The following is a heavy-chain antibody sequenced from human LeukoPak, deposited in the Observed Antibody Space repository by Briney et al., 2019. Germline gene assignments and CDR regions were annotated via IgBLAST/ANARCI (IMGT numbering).Heavy chain of an antibody. J-gene: IGHJ4*02. Sequence: GGSLRLSCAASGFTFSSYSMNWVRQAPGKGLEWVASISTSSIYIYYADSVKGRFIISRDNAKNTLYLQMNSLRAEDTAVYYCARRIRGGGFDYWGQGTLVTVSS. CDR2: ISTSSIYI. D-gene: IGHD3-10*01. V-gene: IGHV3-21*01. CDR3: ARRIRGGGFDY. CDR1: GFTFSSYS.